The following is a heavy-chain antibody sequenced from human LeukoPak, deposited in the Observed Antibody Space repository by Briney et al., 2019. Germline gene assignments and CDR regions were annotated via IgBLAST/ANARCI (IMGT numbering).Heavy chain of an antibody. Sequence: GGSLRLSCAASGFSFSTYWMHWVRQAPGKGLVWVARINPDGSTSSYADSVKGRLTISRDNAKNTLYLQMSSLKADDTAVYYCARDRGASFDYWGQGTLVTVSS. J-gene: IGHJ4*02. CDR1: GFSFSTYW. D-gene: IGHD3-10*01. CDR3: ARDRGASFDY. V-gene: IGHV3-74*01. CDR2: INPDGSTS.